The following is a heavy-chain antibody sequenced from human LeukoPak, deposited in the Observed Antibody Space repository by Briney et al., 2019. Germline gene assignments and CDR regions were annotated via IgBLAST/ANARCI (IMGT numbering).Heavy chain of an antibody. CDR3: ARHGDTAMVKD. V-gene: IGHV5-51*01. CDR2: IYPGDTDT. CDR1: GYSLTSYW. Sequence: VESLKISCKGSGYSLTSYWIGRVRQMPGKGLESMGIIYPGDTDTRYSPSFQGQVTISADKSISTAYLLWSSVKASDTAMYYCARHGDTAMVKDWGQGTLVTVSS. D-gene: IGHD5-18*01. J-gene: IGHJ4*02.